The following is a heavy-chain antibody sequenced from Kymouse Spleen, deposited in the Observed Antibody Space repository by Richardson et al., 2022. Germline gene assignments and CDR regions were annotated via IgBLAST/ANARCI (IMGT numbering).Heavy chain of an antibody. V-gene: IGHV4-34*01. CDR2: INHSGST. CDR1: GGSFSGYY. J-gene: IGHJ4*02. D-gene: IGHD1-7*01. Sequence: QVQLQQWGAGLLKPSETLSLTCAVYGGSFSGYYWSWIRQPPGKGLEWIGEINHSGSTNYNPSLKSRVTISVDTSKNQFSLKLSSVTAADTAVYYCARAQGGWNYDYWGQGTLVTVSS. CDR3: ARAQGGWNYDY.